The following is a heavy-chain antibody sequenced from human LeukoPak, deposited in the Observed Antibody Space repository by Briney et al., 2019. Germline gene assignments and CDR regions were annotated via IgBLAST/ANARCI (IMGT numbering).Heavy chain of an antibody. CDR1: GYTFNSFA. J-gene: IGHJ4*02. CDR2: ISAYNGNT. D-gene: IGHD2-21*01. V-gene: IGHV1-18*01. CDR3: ARGTSVGDCSDY. Sequence: ASVKVSCKTSGYTFNSFAISWVRQAPGQGLEWMGWISAYNGNTNYAQKLQGRVTMTTDTSTSTAYMELRSLRSDDTAVYYCARGTSVGDCSDYWGQGTLVTVSS.